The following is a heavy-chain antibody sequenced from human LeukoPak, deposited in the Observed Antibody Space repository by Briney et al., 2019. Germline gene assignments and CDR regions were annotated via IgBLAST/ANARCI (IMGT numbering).Heavy chain of an antibody. V-gene: IGHV1-2*02. CDR2: INPNSSGT. J-gene: IGHJ3*02. CDR3: AGSIRYFDWLFAFDI. Sequence: AASVTVSCTASGYTFSGYDLHWVRQAPGQGLEWMGWINPNSSGTNYAQKFQGSVTMTRDTSNSTAYMELSRLRFDDTAVYYCAGSIRYFDWLFAFDIWGQGTMVTVSS. CDR1: GYTFSGYD. D-gene: IGHD3-9*01.